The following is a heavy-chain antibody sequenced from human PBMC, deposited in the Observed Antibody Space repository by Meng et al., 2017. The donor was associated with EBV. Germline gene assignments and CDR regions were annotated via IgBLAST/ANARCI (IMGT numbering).Heavy chain of an antibody. D-gene: IGHD4-17*01. Sequence: EVQLVESGGGLVKPGGYLRRSCAASGFTFSSYSLNWVRQAPGKGLEWVSSISSSSSYIYYADSVKGRFTISRDNAKNSLYLQMNSLRAEDTAVYYCAREGGYGDYFDYWGPGTMVTVSS. J-gene: IGHJ4*02. CDR3: AREGGYGDYFDY. CDR2: ISSSSSYI. V-gene: IGHV3-21*02. CDR1: GFTFSSYS.